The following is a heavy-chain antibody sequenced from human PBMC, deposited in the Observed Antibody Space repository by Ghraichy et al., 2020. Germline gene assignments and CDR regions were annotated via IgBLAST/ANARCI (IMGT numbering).Heavy chain of an antibody. CDR2: INPNSGGT. CDR3: ATVTTVRDGYGMDV. Sequence: ASVKVSCKASGYTFTGYYMHWVRQAPGQGLEWMGWINPNSGGTNYAQKFQGWVTMTRDTSISTAYMELSRLRSDDTAVYYCATVTTVRDGYGMDVWGQGTTVTVSS. J-gene: IGHJ6*02. CDR1: GYTFTGYY. D-gene: IGHD4-11*01. V-gene: IGHV1-2*04.